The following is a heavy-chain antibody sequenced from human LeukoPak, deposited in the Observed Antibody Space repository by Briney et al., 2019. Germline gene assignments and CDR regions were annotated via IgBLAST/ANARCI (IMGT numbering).Heavy chain of an antibody. CDR2: ISSSSSYI. D-gene: IGHD3-3*01. J-gene: IGHJ5*02. CDR3: AREVNGRFLEWLLATPPPFGWFDP. V-gene: IGHV3-21*01. CDR1: GFTFSSYS. Sequence: GGSLRLSCAASGFTFSSYSTNWVRQAPGKGLEWVSSISSSSSYIYYADSVKGRFTISRDNAKNSLYLQMNSLRAEDTAVYYCAREVNGRFLEWLLATPPPFGWFDPWGQGTLVTVSS.